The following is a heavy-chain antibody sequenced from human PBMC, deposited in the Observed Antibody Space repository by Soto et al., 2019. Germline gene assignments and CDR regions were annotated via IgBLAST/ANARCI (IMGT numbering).Heavy chain of an antibody. CDR3: ARDRRGWYVNWFDP. CDR1: GGTFSSYA. Sequence: QVQLVQSGAEVKKPGSSVKVSCKASGGTFSSYAISWVRQAPGHGLEWMGGIILIFGTANYAQKFQGRVTITADESTSTAYMELSRLRSEDTAVYYWARDRRGWYVNWFDPWGQGTLVTFAS. V-gene: IGHV1-69*01. J-gene: IGHJ5*02. D-gene: IGHD2-15*01. CDR2: IILIFGTA.